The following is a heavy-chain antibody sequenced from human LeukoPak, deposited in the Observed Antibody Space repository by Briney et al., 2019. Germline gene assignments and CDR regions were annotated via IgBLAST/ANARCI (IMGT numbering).Heavy chain of an antibody. CDR2: IIPIFGTA. Sequence: SVKVSCKASGGTFSSYAISWVRQAPGQGLEWMGGIIPIFGTANYAQKFQGRVTITTDESTSTAYMELSSLRSEVTAVYYCASDYGSGSYPWGQGTLVTVSS. J-gene: IGHJ4*02. D-gene: IGHD3-10*01. CDR3: ASDYGSGSYP. CDR1: GGTFSSYA. V-gene: IGHV1-69*05.